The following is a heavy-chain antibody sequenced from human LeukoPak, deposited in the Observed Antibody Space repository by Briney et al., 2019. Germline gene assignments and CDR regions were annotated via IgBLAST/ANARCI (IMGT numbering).Heavy chain of an antibody. CDR3: AREQIAVAGTLDY. CDR1: RFTFSIYW. J-gene: IGHJ4*02. Sequence: GGSLRLSCAASRFTFSIYWMSWVRQAPGKGLEWVANIKQDGSEKYYVDSVKGRFTISRNNAKNSLYLQMNSLRAEDTAVYYCAREQIAVAGTLDYWGQGTLVTVSS. D-gene: IGHD6-19*01. CDR2: IKQDGSEK. V-gene: IGHV3-7*01.